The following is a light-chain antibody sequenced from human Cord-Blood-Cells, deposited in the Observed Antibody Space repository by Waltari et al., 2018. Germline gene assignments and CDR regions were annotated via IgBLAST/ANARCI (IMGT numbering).Light chain of an antibody. CDR2: DVS. V-gene: IGLV2-14*01. CDR3: SSYTSSSTVV. CDR1: SSDAGGYNY. Sequence: QSALTQPASVSGSPGQSITLSCTGTSSDAGGYNYVSWYQQHPGKAPNLMIYDVSNRPAGVSNRFSGSKSGNTASLTISGLQAEDEADYYCSSYTSSSTVVFGGGTKLTVL. J-gene: IGLJ2*01.